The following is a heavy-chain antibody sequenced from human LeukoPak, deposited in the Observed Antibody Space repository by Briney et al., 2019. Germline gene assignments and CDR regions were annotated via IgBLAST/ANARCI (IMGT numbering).Heavy chain of an antibody. Sequence: GGSLRLSCAASGFTFSRFWMTWVRQAPGKGLEWVADIKQDGSEIRSVDSVKGRFTISRDNAKNSLYLQMNSLGAEDTAVYHCARGDGYCSSTSCYAGPSYGLDVWGQGTTVTVSS. CDR1: GFTFSRFW. J-gene: IGHJ6*02. CDR2: IKQDGSEI. D-gene: IGHD2-2*03. V-gene: IGHV3-7*02. CDR3: ARGDGYCSSTSCYAGPSYGLDV.